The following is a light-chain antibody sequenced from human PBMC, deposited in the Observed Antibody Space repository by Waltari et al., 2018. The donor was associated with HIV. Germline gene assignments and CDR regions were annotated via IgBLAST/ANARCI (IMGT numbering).Light chain of an antibody. CDR3: QQFGSSPRGSRVT. CDR1: QSVSSSY. J-gene: IGKJ2*01. Sequence: EIVLTQSPGTLSLSPGERATLSCRASQSVSSSYLAWYQQKPGQAPRLLIYGASSRATGIPDRFSGSGSGTDFTLTISRLEPEDFAVYYCQQFGSSPRGSRVTFGQGTKLEIK. V-gene: IGKV3-20*01. CDR2: GAS.